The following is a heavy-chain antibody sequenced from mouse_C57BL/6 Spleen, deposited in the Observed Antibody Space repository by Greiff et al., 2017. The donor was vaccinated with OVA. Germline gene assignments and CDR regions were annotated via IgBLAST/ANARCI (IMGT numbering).Heavy chain of an antibody. Sequence: QVQLQQPGTELVKPGASVKLSCKASGYTFTSYWMHWVKQRPGQGLEWIGNINPSNGGTNYNEKFKGKATLTVDKSSSTAYMQLSSLTSEDSAVYYCARRTTVVATEYFDVWGTGTTVTVSS. CDR1: GYTFTSYW. D-gene: IGHD1-1*01. CDR3: ARRTTVVATEYFDV. J-gene: IGHJ1*03. CDR2: INPSNGGT. V-gene: IGHV1-53*01.